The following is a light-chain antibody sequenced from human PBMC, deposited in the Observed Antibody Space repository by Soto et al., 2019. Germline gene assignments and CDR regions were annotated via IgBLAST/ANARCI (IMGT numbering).Light chain of an antibody. CDR3: QHRHSYPLT. CDR2: TAS. CDR1: QGISNY. J-gene: IGKJ4*01. Sequence: DIQLTQSPSFLSASVGDRVTITCRASQGISNYLAWYQQKAGKAPKLLIHTASTLQNGVPSRFSGSGSGTEFTLTISSLQPEDLATYYCQHRHSYPLTLGGGTKVEIK. V-gene: IGKV1-9*01.